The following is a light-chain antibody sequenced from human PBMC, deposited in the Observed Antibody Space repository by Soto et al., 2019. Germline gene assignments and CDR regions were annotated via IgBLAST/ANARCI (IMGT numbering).Light chain of an antibody. CDR3: CSYAGSGTWV. CDR1: SSDVGSYNF. J-gene: IGLJ3*02. CDR2: EVS. Sequence: QSALTQPASMSGSPGQSITISCAGTSSDVGSYNFVSWYQQHPGKAPKLMIYEVSKRPSGVSNRFSGSKSGNSASRTISGLKAEDEADYYCCSYAGSGTWVFGGGTKLTVL. V-gene: IGLV2-23*02.